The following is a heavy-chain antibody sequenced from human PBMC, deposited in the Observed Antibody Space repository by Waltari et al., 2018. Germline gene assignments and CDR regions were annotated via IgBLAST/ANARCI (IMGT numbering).Heavy chain of an antibody. CDR3: ARRDSSGWYYFDY. V-gene: IGHV4-34*01. CDR2: INHSGST. Sequence: QVQLQQWGAGLLKTSETLSLTCAVYGGSFSGYYWSWIRQPPGKGLEWIGEINHSGSTNYNPSLKSRVTISVDTSKNQFSLKLSSVTAADTAVYYCARRDSSGWYYFDYWGQGTLVTVSS. J-gene: IGHJ4*02. CDR1: GGSFSGYY. D-gene: IGHD6-19*01.